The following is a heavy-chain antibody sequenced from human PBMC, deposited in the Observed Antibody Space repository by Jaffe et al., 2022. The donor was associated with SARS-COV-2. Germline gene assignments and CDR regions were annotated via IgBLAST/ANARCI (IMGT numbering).Heavy chain of an antibody. V-gene: IGHV3-23*01. CDR1: GFTFSSYA. CDR3: AKDHGVVGPLAEKSPPGWFDP. Sequence: EVQLLESGGGLVQPGGSLRLSCAASGFTFSSYAMSWVRQAPGKGLEWVSAISGSGGSTYYADSVKGRFTISRDNSKNTLYLQMNSLRAEDTAVYYCAKDHGVVGPLAEKSPPGWFDPWGQGTLVTVSS. CDR2: ISGSGGST. D-gene: IGHD1-26*01. J-gene: IGHJ5*02.